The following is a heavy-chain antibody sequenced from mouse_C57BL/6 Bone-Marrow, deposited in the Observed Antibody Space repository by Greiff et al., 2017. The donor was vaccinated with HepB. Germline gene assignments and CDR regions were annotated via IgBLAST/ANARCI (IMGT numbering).Heavy chain of an antibody. CDR1: GYSITSDY. J-gene: IGHJ4*01. CDR3: ARWGITTVVAPYAMDY. CDR2: ISYSGST. V-gene: IGHV3-8*01. Sequence: VQLKQSGPGLAKPSQPLSLTCSVTGYSITSDYWNWIRKFPGNKLEYMGYISYSGSTYYNPSLKSRISITRDTSKNQYYLQLNSVTTEDTATYYCARWGITTVVAPYAMDYWGQGTSVTVSS. D-gene: IGHD1-1*01.